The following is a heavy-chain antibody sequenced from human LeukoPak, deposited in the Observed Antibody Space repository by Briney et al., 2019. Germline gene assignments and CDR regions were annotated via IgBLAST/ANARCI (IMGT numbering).Heavy chain of an antibody. Sequence: GGSLRLSCAASKFIFSNYWMSWVRQAPGKGLEWGAYIKKTGSETYYVDSVKGRFTITRDNARNSLFLQMNSLRAEDTAVYYCAREDGYCSGGNCYSYFDSWGQGTLVTVSS. CDR1: KFIFSNYW. CDR2: IKKTGSET. CDR3: AREDGYCSGGNCYSYFDS. J-gene: IGHJ4*02. D-gene: IGHD2-15*01. V-gene: IGHV3-7*01.